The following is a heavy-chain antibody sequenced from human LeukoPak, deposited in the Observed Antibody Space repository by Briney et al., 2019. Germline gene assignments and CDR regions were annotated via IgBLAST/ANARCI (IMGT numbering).Heavy chain of an antibody. CDR3: ASPYCSGGSCYQGFDN. V-gene: IGHV3-48*02. CDR1: GFTFTSYS. J-gene: IGHJ4*02. Sequence: GGSLRLSCAASGFTFTSYSMNWVRQAPGKGLEWVSHISSGGSTIFYADSVKGRFTISRDNAKNSLYLQMNSLRDEDTAVYYCASPYCSGGSCYQGFDNWGQGTLVTVSS. D-gene: IGHD2-15*01. CDR2: ISSGGSTI.